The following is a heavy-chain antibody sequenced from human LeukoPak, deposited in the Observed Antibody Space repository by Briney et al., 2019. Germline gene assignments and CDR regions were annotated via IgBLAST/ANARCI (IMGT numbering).Heavy chain of an antibody. V-gene: IGHV4-59*01. CDR3: ARGRPDPVILDY. CDR1: GGSISSYY. CDR2: IYYSGST. Sequence: KPPETLSLTCTVSGGSISSYYWSWIRQPPGKGLEWIGYIYYSGSTNYNPSLKSRVTISVDTSKNQFSLKLSSVTAADTAVYYCARGRPDPVILDYWGQGTLVTVCS. D-gene: IGHD2-21*01. J-gene: IGHJ4*02.